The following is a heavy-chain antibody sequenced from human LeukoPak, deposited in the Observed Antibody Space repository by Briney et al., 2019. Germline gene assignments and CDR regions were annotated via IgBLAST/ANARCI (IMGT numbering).Heavy chain of an antibody. CDR3: ARVAAYYYGSGSYYAHYGMDV. J-gene: IGHJ6*02. D-gene: IGHD3-10*01. V-gene: IGHV4-59*01. CDR2: IYYSGST. CDR1: GGSISSYY. Sequence: LETLSLTCTVSGGSISSYYWSWIRQPPGKGLEWIGYIYYSGSTNYNPSLKSRVTISVDTSKNQFSLKLSSVTAADTAVYYCARVAAYYYGSGSYYAHYGMDVWGQGTTVTVSS.